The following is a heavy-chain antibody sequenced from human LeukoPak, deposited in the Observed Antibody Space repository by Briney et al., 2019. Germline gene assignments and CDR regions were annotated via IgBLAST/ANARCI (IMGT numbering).Heavy chain of an antibody. Sequence: GGSLRLSCAASGFTFDDYAMHWVRQAPGKGLEWVSGISWNSGIIGYADSVKGRFTTSRDNAKNSLYLQMNSLRAEDTALYYCAKDRYGSGSYYQDYWGQGTLVTVSS. V-gene: IGHV3-9*01. J-gene: IGHJ4*02. CDR1: GFTFDDYA. CDR2: ISWNSGII. CDR3: AKDRYGSGSYYQDY. D-gene: IGHD3-10*01.